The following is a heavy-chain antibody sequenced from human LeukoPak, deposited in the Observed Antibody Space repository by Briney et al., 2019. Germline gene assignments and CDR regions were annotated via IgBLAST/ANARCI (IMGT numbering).Heavy chain of an antibody. D-gene: IGHD6-13*01. J-gene: IGHJ4*02. Sequence: SETLSLTCAVSSGSISSGNWWSWIRQPPGKGLEWIGYIYYSGSTNYNPSLKSRVTISIDTSKNQFSLKLSSVTAADTAVYYCASSSSLYYFDYWGQGNLVTVSS. V-gene: IGHV4-61*01. CDR3: ASSSSLYYFDY. CDR1: SGSISSGNW. CDR2: IYYSGST.